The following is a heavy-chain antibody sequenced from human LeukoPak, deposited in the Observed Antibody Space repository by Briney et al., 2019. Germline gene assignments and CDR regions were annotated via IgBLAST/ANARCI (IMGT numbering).Heavy chain of an antibody. CDR2: ISYDGSNK. CDR3: ARGAAAGTYYFDY. J-gene: IGHJ4*02. V-gene: IGHV3-30-3*01. D-gene: IGHD6-13*01. Sequence: GRSLRLSCAASGFTFSSYAMHWVRQAPGKGLEWVAVISYDGSNKYYADSVKGRFTISRDNSKNTLYLQMNSLRAEDTAVYYCARGAAAGTYYFDYWGQGTLVTVSS. CDR1: GFTFSSYA.